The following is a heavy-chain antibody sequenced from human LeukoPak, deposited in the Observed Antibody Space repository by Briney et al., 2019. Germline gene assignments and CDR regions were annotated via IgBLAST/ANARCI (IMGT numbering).Heavy chain of an antibody. CDR3: ASLDRDREGILTGPPFENYYYGMDV. CDR1: GYTFTGYY. Sequence: ASVKVSCKASGYTFTGYYMHWVRQAPGQGLEWMGWINPNSGGTNYAQKFQGRVTMTRDTSISTAYMELSRLRSDDTAVYYCASLDRDREGILTGPPFENYYYGMDVWGQGTTVTVSS. J-gene: IGHJ6*02. D-gene: IGHD3-9*01. CDR2: INPNSGGT. V-gene: IGHV1-2*02.